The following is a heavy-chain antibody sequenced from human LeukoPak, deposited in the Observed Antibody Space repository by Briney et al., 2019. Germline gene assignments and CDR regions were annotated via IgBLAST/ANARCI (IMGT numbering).Heavy chain of an antibody. D-gene: IGHD3-10*01. Sequence: GGSLRLSCAASGFTFSDYYMSWIRQAPGKGLEWVSYVSSSGSTIYYADSVKGRFTISRDNAKNSLYLQMNSLRAEDTAVYYCARIPSYYYGSGMPYYFDYWGQGTLVTVSS. J-gene: IGHJ4*02. CDR2: VSSSGSTI. V-gene: IGHV3-11*01. CDR3: ARIPSYYYGSGMPYYFDY. CDR1: GFTFSDYY.